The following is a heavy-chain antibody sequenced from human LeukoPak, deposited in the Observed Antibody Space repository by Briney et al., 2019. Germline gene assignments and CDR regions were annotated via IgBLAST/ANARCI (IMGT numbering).Heavy chain of an antibody. CDR1: GGSFSGYY. J-gene: IGHJ4*02. CDR3: ARFGAASEFDF. V-gene: IGHV4-34*01. Sequence: SETLSLTCAVYGGSFSGYYWSWIRQPPGKGLEWIGEINHSGSTNYNPSLKSRVTISVDTSKNQFSLKLSSVTAADTAVYYCARFGAASEFDFWGQGTLVTVSS. D-gene: IGHD6-13*01. CDR2: INHSGST.